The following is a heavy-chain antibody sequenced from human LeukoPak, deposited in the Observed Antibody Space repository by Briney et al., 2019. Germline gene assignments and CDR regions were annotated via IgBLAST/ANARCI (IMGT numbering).Heavy chain of an antibody. V-gene: IGHV3-7*01. CDR3: ATYNSVNAREFQY. Sequence: GGSLRLSCAASGFTFRSYWMGWVRQAPGEGLEWVANIKQDGSEKYYVDSVKGRFTISRDNAKNSLYLQMNSLGGDDTAIYYCATYNSVNAREFQYWGQGTLVTVPS. CDR2: IKQDGSEK. CDR1: GFTFRSYW. J-gene: IGHJ1*01. D-gene: IGHD5/OR15-5a*01.